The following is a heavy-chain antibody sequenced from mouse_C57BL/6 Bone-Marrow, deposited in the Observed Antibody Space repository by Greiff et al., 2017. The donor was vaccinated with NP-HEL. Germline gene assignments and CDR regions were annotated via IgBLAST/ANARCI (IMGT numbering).Heavy chain of an antibody. D-gene: IGHD1-1*01. Sequence: QVQLQQSGAELVRPGASVTLSCKASGYTFTDYEMHWVKQTPVHGLEWIGAIDPETGGPAYNQKFKGKAILTADKSSSTAYMELRSLTSEDSAVYYCTRDDYGSFAYWGQGTLVTVSA. J-gene: IGHJ3*01. CDR3: TRDDYGSFAY. CDR1: GYTFTDYE. CDR2: IDPETGGP. V-gene: IGHV1-15*01.